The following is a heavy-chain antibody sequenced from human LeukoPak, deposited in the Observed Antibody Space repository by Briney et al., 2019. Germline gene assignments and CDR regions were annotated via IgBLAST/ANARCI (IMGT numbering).Heavy chain of an antibody. J-gene: IGHJ4*02. CDR3: AREAYCGGDCYSGFDY. Sequence: PSETLSLTCTVSGASISSYYWNWIRQPPGKRLEWLGYIYDSGSTNYNPSLKSRVTISIDTSKNQFSLKLSSVTAADTAVYYCAREAYCGGDCYSGFDYWGQGTLVTVSS. CDR1: GASISSYY. CDR2: IYDSGST. D-gene: IGHD2-21*02. V-gene: IGHV4-59*01.